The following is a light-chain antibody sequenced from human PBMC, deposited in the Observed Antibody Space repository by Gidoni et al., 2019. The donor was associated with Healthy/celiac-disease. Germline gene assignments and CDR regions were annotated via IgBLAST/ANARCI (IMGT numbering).Light chain of an antibody. V-gene: IGKV3D-15*01. J-gene: IGKJ3*01. CDR2: GAS. Sequence: EIVMMQSPATLSVSPGERATLSCRASQSVSSNLAWYQQKPGQAPRLLIYGASTRATGIPARFSGSGSGTEFTLTISSLQSEDFAVYYCQQYNNWPPLFTFDPGTKVDIK. CDR1: QSVSSN. CDR3: QQYNNWPPLFT.